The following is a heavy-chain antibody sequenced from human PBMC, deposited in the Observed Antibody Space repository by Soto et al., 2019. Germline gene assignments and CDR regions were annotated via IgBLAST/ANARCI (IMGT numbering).Heavy chain of an antibody. Sequence: QVQLVESGGGVVQPGRSLRLSCAASGFTFSSYGMHWVRQAPGKGLEWVAVIWYDGSNKYYADSVKGRFTISRDNSKNTLYLQMNSLRAEDTAVYYCAKYSSSFLDLRRTPLQHYYGMDVWSQGTTVTVSS. CDR3: AKYSSSFLDLRRTPLQHYYGMDV. V-gene: IGHV3-33*06. J-gene: IGHJ6*02. CDR2: IWYDGSNK. D-gene: IGHD6-13*01. CDR1: GFTFSSYG.